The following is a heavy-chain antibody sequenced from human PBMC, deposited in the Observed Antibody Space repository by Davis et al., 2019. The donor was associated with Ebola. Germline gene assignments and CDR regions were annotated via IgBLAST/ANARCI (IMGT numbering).Heavy chain of an antibody. J-gene: IGHJ4*02. CDR1: GGSISSYY. D-gene: IGHD2-21*01. CDR2: IYYSGST. V-gene: IGHV4-59*01. Sequence: PSETLSLTCTVSGGSISSYYWSWIRQPPGKGLEWIGYIYYSGSTNYNPSLKSRVTISVDTSKNQFSLKLSSVTAADTAVYYCARGIPPGAFDYWGQGTLVTVSS. CDR3: ARGIPPGAFDY.